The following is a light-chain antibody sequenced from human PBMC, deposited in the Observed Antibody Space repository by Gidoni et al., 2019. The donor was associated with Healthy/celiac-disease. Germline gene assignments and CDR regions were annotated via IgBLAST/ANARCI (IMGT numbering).Light chain of an antibody. CDR3: QQYGSSPPWT. V-gene: IGKV3-20*01. CDR2: GAS. CDR1: QSVRSSY. Sequence: EIVLTQSPGTLSLSPGERATLSCRASQSVRSSYLAWYKQKPGQAPRLLIYGASSMATGIPDRFSGSVSGTDFTLTISRLEPEDFAVYYCQQYGSSPPWTFGQGTKVEIK. J-gene: IGKJ1*01.